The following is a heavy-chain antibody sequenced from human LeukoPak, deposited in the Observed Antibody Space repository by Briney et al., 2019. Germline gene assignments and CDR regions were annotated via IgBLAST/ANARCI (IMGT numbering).Heavy chain of an antibody. Sequence: SETLSLTRAVSGGSFSGYYWSWIRQPPGKGLEWIGEINHSGSTNYNPSLKSRVTISVDTSKNQFSLKLSSVTAADTAVYYCARRRRWFDHWGQGTLVTVSS. CDR3: ARRRRWFDH. CDR2: INHSGST. V-gene: IGHV4-34*01. CDR1: GGSFSGYY. J-gene: IGHJ5*02.